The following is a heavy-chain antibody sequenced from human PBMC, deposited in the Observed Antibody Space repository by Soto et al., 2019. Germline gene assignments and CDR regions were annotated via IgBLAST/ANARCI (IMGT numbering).Heavy chain of an antibody. CDR3: AKAYRSTAQVHFDY. Sequence: GGSLRLSCAASGFTFISYAMSWVRQAPGKGLEWVSSISGSGTYTYYADSVKGRFTISRDNSKITLYLQVNSLRAEDTAVYYCAKAYRSTAQVHFDYWGQGTLVTVSS. V-gene: IGHV3-23*01. J-gene: IGHJ4*02. D-gene: IGHD1-26*01. CDR2: ISGSGTYT. CDR1: GFTFISYA.